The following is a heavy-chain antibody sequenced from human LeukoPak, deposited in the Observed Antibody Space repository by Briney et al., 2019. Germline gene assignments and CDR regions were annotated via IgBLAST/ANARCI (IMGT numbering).Heavy chain of an antibody. CDR2: IYTSGSI. CDR3: ARESKTYDGSGYYHDY. Sequence: PSETLSLTCSVSGGSIRNYFWSWIRQPAGKGLEWIGRIYTSGSIDYKPSLRSRVTMSVDTSRNQFSLKLTSVTAADTAVYYCARESKTYDGSGYYHDYWGQGTLVTVSS. J-gene: IGHJ4*02. V-gene: IGHV4-4*07. D-gene: IGHD3-22*01. CDR1: GGSIRNYF.